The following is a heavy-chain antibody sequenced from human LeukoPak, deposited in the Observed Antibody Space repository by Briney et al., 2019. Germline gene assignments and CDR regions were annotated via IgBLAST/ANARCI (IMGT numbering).Heavy chain of an antibody. CDR1: GFTFSSYW. CDR2: IHEDGSDK. J-gene: IGHJ3*02. V-gene: IGHV3-7*05. D-gene: IGHD1-14*01. Sequence: GRSLRLSCVVSGFTFSSYWMNWVRQGPGKGLERVANIHEDGSDKYYVDSVKGRFTISRDNAKNSLYLQMNSLRAEDTALYYCARTLRLGTPRAFDIWGRGTLVTISS. CDR3: ARTLRLGTPRAFDI.